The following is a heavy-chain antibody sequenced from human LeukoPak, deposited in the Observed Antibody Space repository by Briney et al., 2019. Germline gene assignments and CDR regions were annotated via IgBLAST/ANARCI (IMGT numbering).Heavy chain of an antibody. CDR1: GFTFSSYA. CDR3: ASSRQSGGYCSGGSCDIDY. J-gene: IGHJ4*02. V-gene: IGHV3-30*04. CDR2: ISYDGSNK. D-gene: IGHD2-15*01. Sequence: PGGSLRLSCAASGFTFSSYAMHWVRQAPGKGLEWVAVISYDGSNKYYADSVKGRFTISRDNSKNTLYLQMNSLRAEDTAVYYCASSRQSGGYCSGGSCDIDYWGQGTLVTVSS.